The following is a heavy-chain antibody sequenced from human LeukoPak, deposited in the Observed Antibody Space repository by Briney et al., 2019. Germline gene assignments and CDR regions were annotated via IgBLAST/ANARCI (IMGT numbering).Heavy chain of an antibody. Sequence: PGGSLRLSCVGSGFTFENYWMHWVRQAPGKGPEWVANIKQDGSLEHYMDSVKGRFTISRDNANSSLILQMDSLRAEDTAVYYCARWTGVIDCWGQGTLVTVSS. CDR1: GFTFENYW. D-gene: IGHD2-21*01. CDR2: IKQDGSLE. V-gene: IGHV3-7*01. CDR3: ARWTGVIDC. J-gene: IGHJ4*02.